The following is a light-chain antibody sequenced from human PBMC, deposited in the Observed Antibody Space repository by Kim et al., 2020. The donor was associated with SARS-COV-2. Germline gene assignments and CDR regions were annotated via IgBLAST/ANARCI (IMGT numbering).Light chain of an antibody. CDR3: QKYNSAPYT. CDR2: AAS. V-gene: IGKV1-27*01. Sequence: SAAVGDSVTITCRASQGISNYLAWYQQKPGKVPKLLIYAASTLQSGVPSRFSGSGSGTDFTLTNSSLQPEDVATYYCQKYNSAPYTFGQGTKLDI. CDR1: QGISNY. J-gene: IGKJ2*01.